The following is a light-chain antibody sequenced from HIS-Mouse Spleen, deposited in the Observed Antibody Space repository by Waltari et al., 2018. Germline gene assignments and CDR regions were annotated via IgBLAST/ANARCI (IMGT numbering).Light chain of an antibody. Sequence: SYELTQPPSVSVSPGQTASIPCSGAKLGHKSACWYPQKPGQSPVLVIYQDSKRPSGIPERFSGSNSGNTATLTISGTQAMDEADYYCQAWDSSTVVFGGGTKLTVL. CDR1: KLGHKS. CDR3: QAWDSSTVV. V-gene: IGLV3-1*01. J-gene: IGLJ2*01. CDR2: QDS.